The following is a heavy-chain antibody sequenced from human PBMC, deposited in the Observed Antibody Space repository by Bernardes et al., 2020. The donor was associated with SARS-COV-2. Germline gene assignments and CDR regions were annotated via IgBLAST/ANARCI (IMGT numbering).Heavy chain of an antibody. D-gene: IGHD3-16*01. CDR3: AKEWGDFPLGEYYLED. CDR2: ISADNTKT. Sequence: ASVKVSCEASGHSFSTYAMHWVRQAPGQSLEWLGWISADNTKTLYSQKFQGSVTITRDSSATTTYMHLSSLISEDTGVYYCAKEWGDFPLGEYYLEDWGQGTLVSVSS. J-gene: IGHJ4*02. V-gene: IGHV1-3*01. CDR1: GHSFSTYA.